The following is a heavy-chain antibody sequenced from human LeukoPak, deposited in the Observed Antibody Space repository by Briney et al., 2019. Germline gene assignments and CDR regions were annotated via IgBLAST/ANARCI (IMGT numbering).Heavy chain of an antibody. D-gene: IGHD4-11*01. Sequence: SETLSLTCTVSGGSISSYYWSWIRQPPGKGLEWIGSIYHSGSTYYNPSLKSRVTISVDTSKNQFSLKLSSVTAADTAVYYCARETTAPPNWSDPWGQGTLVTVSS. CDR2: IYHSGST. V-gene: IGHV4-38-2*02. CDR3: ARETTAPPNWSDP. CDR1: GGSISSYY. J-gene: IGHJ5*02.